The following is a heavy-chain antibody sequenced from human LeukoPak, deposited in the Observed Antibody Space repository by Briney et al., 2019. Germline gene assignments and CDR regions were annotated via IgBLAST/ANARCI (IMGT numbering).Heavy chain of an antibody. CDR3: ARHGGSYSFDY. Sequence: SETLSLTCTVSGGSISSSSYYWGWIRLPPGKGLEWIGYIYYSGSPNYNPSLKSRVTISLDTSKNQFSLKLSSVTAADTAVYYCARHGGSYSFDYWGQGTLVTVSS. CDR1: GGSISSSSYY. CDR2: IYYSGSP. J-gene: IGHJ4*02. V-gene: IGHV4-61*05. D-gene: IGHD1-26*01.